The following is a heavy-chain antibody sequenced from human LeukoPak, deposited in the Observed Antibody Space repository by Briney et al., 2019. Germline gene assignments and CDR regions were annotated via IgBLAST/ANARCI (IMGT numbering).Heavy chain of an antibody. CDR1: GDSITYFY. J-gene: IGHJ5*02. CDR3: ARESSRDCRTTSCYEVFDP. V-gene: IGHV4-4*07. Sequence: SETLSLTCSVSGDSITYFYWSWIRQAAGKGLEWIGRFSSSGSTDYNASLKSRVTMSVDTSKNQLSLKLSSVTAADTAVYYCARESSRDCRTTSCYEVFDPWGQGTLVTVSS. D-gene: IGHD2-2*01. CDR2: FSSSGST.